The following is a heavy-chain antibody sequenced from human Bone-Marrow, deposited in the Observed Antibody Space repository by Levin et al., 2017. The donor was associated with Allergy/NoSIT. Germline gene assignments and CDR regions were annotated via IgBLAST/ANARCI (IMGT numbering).Heavy chain of an antibody. V-gene: IGHV3-30*18. CDR3: AKIPPDSGSYRYFDY. CDR2: ISYDGSNK. Sequence: GESLKISCAASGFTFSSYGMHWVRQAPGKGLEWVAVISYDGSNKYYADSVKGRFTISRDNSKNTLYLQMNSLRAEDTAVYYCAKIPPDSGSYRYFDYWGQGTLVTVSS. CDR1: GFTFSSYG. J-gene: IGHJ4*02. D-gene: IGHD1-26*01.